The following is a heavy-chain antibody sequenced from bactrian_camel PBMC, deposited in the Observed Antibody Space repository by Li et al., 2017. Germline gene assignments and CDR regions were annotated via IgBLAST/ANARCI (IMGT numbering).Heavy chain of an antibody. J-gene: IGHJ4*01. Sequence: VQLVESGGDVVKPGGSLRLSCAASGFTFTDYGMSWVRQAPGKGLEWVSAIHSGRYITGYADSVKGRFTISSAGNTLYLQMNNLKPEDTGMYYCAADRFSAGWNKYDYNYWGQGTQVTVS. CDR1: GFTFTDYG. V-gene: IGHV3S42*01. CDR2: IHSGRYIT. D-gene: IGHD5*01. CDR3: AADRFSAGWNKYDYNY.